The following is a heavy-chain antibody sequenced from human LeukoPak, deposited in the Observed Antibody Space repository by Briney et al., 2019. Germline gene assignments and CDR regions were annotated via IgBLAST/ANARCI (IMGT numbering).Heavy chain of an antibody. CDR1: GGSFSGYY. CDR2: INHSGST. D-gene: IGHD3-10*01. V-gene: IGHV4-34*01. CDR3: ARAGIDRFWFDP. Sequence: SETLSLTCAVYGGSFSGYYWSWIRQPPGKGLEWIGEINHSGSTNYNPSLKSRVTISVDTSKNQFSLKLSSVTAADTAVYYCARAGIDRFWFDPWGQGTLVTVSS. J-gene: IGHJ5*02.